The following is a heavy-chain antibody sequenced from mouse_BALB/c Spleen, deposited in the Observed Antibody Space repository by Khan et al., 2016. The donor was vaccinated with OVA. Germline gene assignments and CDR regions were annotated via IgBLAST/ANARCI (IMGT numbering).Heavy chain of an antibody. J-gene: IGHJ2*01. CDR2: IDPANGNT. Sequence: VQLKQAGAELVKPGASVKLSCTASGFNINDTYMHWVKQRPEQGLEWIGRIDPANGNTTYDPKFQGKATITADTSSNTAYLQLSSLTSEDTAVYYCASWDFDYWGQGTTLTVSS. V-gene: IGHV14-3*02. CDR3: ASWDFDY. CDR1: GFNINDTY. D-gene: IGHD4-1*01.